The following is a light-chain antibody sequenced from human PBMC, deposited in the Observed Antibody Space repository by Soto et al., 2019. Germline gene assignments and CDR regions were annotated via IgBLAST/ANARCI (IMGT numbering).Light chain of an antibody. CDR3: QQYDSYSVT. V-gene: IGKV1-5*01. J-gene: IGKJ1*01. CDR1: QSINRR. Sequence: DFQMTQSPSTLSASVGHRVTITCRAIQSINRRLAWYQQKPGKAPKLLIYDASSLESGVPSRFSGSGSGTEFTLTISNLQPDDLGSYYCQQYDSYSVTFGQGTRVEIK. CDR2: DAS.